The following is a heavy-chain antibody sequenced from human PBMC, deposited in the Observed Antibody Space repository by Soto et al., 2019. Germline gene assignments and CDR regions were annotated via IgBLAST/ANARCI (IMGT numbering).Heavy chain of an antibody. CDR3: ARAQGGSLTVVIEHAFDI. J-gene: IGHJ3*02. CDR1: GGSISSGDYY. V-gene: IGHV4-30-4*01. CDR2: IYYSGST. D-gene: IGHD2-15*01. Sequence: PSETLSLTCTVSGGSISSGDYYWSWIRQPPGKGLEWIGYIYYSGSTYYNPSLKSRVTISVDTSKNQFSLKLSSVTAADTAVYYCARAQGGSLTVVIEHAFDIWGQGTMVTVSS.